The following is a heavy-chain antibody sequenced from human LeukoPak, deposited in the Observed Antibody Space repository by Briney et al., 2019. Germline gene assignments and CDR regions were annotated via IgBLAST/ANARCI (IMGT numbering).Heavy chain of an antibody. CDR2: ISAYNGNT. J-gene: IGHJ3*02. Sequence: ASVKVSCKASGYTFTSYGISWVRQAPGQGLEWMGWISAYNGNTNYAQKLQGRVTMTTDTSTSTAYMELRSLRSDDTAVDYCARDLGSSWSDAFDIWGKGTMVTVSS. CDR1: GYTFTSYG. V-gene: IGHV1-18*01. CDR3: ARDLGSSWSDAFDI. D-gene: IGHD6-13*01.